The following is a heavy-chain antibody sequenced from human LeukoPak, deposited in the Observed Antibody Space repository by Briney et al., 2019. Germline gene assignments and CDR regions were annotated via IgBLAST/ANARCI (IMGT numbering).Heavy chain of an antibody. Sequence: ASVKVSCKASGYTFTSYDINWVRQATGQGLEWMGWINPNSGGTNYAQKFQGRVTMTRDTSISTAYMELSRLRSDDTAVYYCARDDPGIAAAGSWGQGTLVTVSS. CDR2: INPNSGGT. D-gene: IGHD6-13*01. CDR1: GYTFTSYD. J-gene: IGHJ5*02. CDR3: ARDDPGIAAAGS. V-gene: IGHV1-2*02.